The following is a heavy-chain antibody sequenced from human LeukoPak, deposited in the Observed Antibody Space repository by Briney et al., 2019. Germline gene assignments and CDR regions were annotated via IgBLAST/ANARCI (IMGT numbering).Heavy chain of an antibody. V-gene: IGHV3-7*01. J-gene: IGHJ3*02. D-gene: IGHD3-10*01. CDR2: IKQDGSEK. CDR1: GFTFSSHW. Sequence: PGGSLRLSCAASGFTFSSHWMSWVRQAPGKGLEWVANIKQDGSEKYYVDSVKGRFTISRDNAKNTLYLQMNSLRAEDTAVYYCARPYYYGSLGAFDIRGQGTMVTVSS. CDR3: ARPYYYGSLGAFDI.